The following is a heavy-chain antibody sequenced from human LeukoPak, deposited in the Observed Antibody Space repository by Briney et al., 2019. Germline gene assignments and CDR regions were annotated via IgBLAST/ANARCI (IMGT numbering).Heavy chain of an antibody. CDR1: GYTFTSYG. J-gene: IGHJ4*02. CDR2: IIPILGIA. D-gene: IGHD3-3*01. V-gene: IGHV1-2*02. CDR3: ARASDFGVVDWSHFDY. Sequence: GASVKVSCKASGYTFTSYGISWVRQAPGQGLEWMGRIIPILGIANYAQKFQGRVTMTRDTSISTAYMELSRLRSDDTAVYYCARASDFGVVDWSHFDYWGQGTLVTVSS.